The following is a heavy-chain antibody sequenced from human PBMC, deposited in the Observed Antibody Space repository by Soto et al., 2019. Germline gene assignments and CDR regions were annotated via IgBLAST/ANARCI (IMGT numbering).Heavy chain of an antibody. CDR1: GGSISGYY. CDR2: MYYSGFT. J-gene: IGHJ6*02. D-gene: IGHD6-6*01. V-gene: IGHV4-59*01. CDR3: ARGFGLAAQGMDV. Sequence: NPSETLSLTCTVCGGSISGYYWSWIRQPPGKRPEWIGYMYYSGFTNYNPSLKSRVTMSLDTSNNQFSLKLSSVTAADTAVYYCARGFGLAAQGMDVWGQGTTVTVSS.